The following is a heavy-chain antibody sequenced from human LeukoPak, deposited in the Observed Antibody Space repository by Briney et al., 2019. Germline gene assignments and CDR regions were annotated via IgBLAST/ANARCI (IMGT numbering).Heavy chain of an antibody. D-gene: IGHD1-26*01. Sequence: LETLSLTCTVSGGSLSSSSFYLGWVRPPPGEGGEWIGSIYYSGSTYYNPSLKSRVTISVDTSKNQFSLKLSSVTAADTAVYYCARVLRGSYSITWGQGTLVTVSS. CDR2: IYYSGST. CDR1: GGSLSSSSFY. V-gene: IGHV4-39*07. CDR3: ARVLRGSYSIT. J-gene: IGHJ5*02.